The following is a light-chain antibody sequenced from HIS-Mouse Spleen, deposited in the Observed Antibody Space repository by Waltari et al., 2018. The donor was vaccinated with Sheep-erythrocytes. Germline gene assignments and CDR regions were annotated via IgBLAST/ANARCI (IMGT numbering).Light chain of an antibody. J-gene: IGLJ1*01. Sequence: QSALTQPRAVSGSPGQSVTISCPGTSSHVGGYKYFSWYQPLPGNAPKLLIYEFSNRPSGVPDRFSGSKSGNTASLTISGLQAEDEADYYCCSYAGSYNHVFATGTKVTVL. CDR2: EFS. CDR3: CSYAGSYNHV. CDR1: SSHVGGYKY. V-gene: IGLV2-11*02.